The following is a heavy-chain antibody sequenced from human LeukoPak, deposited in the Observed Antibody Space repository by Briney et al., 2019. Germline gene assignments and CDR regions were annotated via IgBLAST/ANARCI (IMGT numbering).Heavy chain of an antibody. CDR3: ARGGRAVIINY. V-gene: IGHV4-59*01. CDR2: IYYSGST. CDR1: GGSISSYY. J-gene: IGHJ4*02. Sequence: SETLSLTCTVSGGSISSYYWSWIRQPPGKGPEWIGYIYYSGSTNYNPSLKSRVTISVDTSKNQFSLKLSSVTAADTAVYYCARGGRAVIINYWGQGALVTVSS. D-gene: IGHD3-10*01.